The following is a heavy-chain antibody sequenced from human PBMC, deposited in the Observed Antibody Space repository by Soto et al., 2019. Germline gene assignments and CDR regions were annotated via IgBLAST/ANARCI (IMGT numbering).Heavy chain of an antibody. V-gene: IGHV1-18*01. Sequence: ASVKVSCKASGYTFTSYGISWVRQAPGQGLEWMGWISAYNGNTNYAQKLQGRVTMTTDTSTSTAYMELRSLRSDDTAVYYCAIVMITFGEPGWLDSRGQGTLGTGSS. D-gene: IGHD3-16*01. CDR1: GYTFTSYG. CDR2: ISAYNGNT. CDR3: AIVMITFGEPGWLDS. J-gene: IGHJ5*01.